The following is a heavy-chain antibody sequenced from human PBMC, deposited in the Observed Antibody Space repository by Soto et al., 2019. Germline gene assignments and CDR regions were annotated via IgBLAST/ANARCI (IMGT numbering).Heavy chain of an antibody. J-gene: IGHJ4*02. CDR2: ISGSGGST. CDR3: AKDLTRCSGGSCYSYFDY. Sequence: GGSLRLSCAASGFTFSSYAMSWVRQAPGKGLEWVSAISGSGGSTYYADSVKGRFTISRDNSKNTLYLQMNSLRAEDTAVYYCAKDLTRCSGGSCYSYFDYWGQGTLVTVSS. D-gene: IGHD2-15*01. CDR1: GFTFSSYA. V-gene: IGHV3-23*01.